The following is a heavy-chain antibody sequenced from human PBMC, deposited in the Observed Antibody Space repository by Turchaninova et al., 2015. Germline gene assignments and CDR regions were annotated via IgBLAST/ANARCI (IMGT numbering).Heavy chain of an antibody. J-gene: IGHJ1*01. V-gene: IGHV3-7*03. CDR1: GFTHWQYW. Sequence: EVQLVESGGGLVQPGGSLGLSCAASGFTHWQYWMVWVRQAAGTGLGWGGYLEGDGDDKKKTDVKEHSYVYAVKGGFTSTRDNAKNYLFLEMNRRTAQDTAVYYGASGGFKYQHWGQGTLVTVSS. D-gene: IGHD3-10*01. CDR2: KKTDVKEH. CDR3: ASGGFKYQH.